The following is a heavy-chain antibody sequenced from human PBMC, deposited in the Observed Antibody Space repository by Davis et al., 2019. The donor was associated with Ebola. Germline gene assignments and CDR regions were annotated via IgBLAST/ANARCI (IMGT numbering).Heavy chain of an antibody. J-gene: IGHJ4*02. CDR1: GDSISTSYSNY. V-gene: IGHV4-39*07. Sequence: PSETLSLTCTVSGDSISTSYSNYWSWIRQAPGRGLEWIGTIYYIGTVYSNPSLKSRLFMSVDTSKNQFSLKLTSLSAADTAVYYCARNTSGLGYFDYWGLGIQVTVS. CDR2: IYYIGTV. CDR3: ARNTSGLGYFDY. D-gene: IGHD6-19*01.